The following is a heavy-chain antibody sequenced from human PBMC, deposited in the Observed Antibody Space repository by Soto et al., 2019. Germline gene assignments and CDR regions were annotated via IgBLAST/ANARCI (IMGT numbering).Heavy chain of an antibody. D-gene: IGHD3-16*01. CDR3: VRSPLTHSYAQFDS. Sequence: QVQLQESGPRLVKPSETLSLTCTVSGGSLNNYYWSWIRQPAGKGLEWIGRIYTVGSTNYNPSLKSRVTMSIDTSKNQFSLRLTSVTAADPAVYYCVRSPLTHSYAQFDSWGQGSLVTVSS. J-gene: IGHJ4*02. CDR1: GGSLNNYY. V-gene: IGHV4-4*07. CDR2: IYTVGST.